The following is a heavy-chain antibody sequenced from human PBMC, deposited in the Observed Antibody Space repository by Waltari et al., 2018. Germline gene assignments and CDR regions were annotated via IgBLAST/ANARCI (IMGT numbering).Heavy chain of an antibody. CDR3: ARDSALRGYWYFDL. CDR2: TDYKSKWYT. V-gene: IGHV6-1*01. CDR1: GDTVSRNRAA. Sequence: QVQLQQSGSGLVKPSQTLSLTCVISGDTVSRNRAAWNWIRQFQSRGLEWLGRTDYKSKWYTDYAESVRSRITIDADTSRNQFSLHLKSVTPEDTAVYFCARDSALRGYWYFDLWGRGTQVTVSS. J-gene: IGHJ2*01.